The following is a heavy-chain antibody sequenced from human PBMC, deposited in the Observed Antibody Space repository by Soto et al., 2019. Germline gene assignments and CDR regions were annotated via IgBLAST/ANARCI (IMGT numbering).Heavy chain of an antibody. CDR3: ATQRGKYDSPEY. D-gene: IGHD3-22*01. J-gene: IGHJ4*02. V-gene: IGHV3-7*05. Sequence: EVQVVESGGGLVQPGGSLRLSCAVSGFTLTNYWSSWVRQAPGRGLEWVANIKQDGSEKYYVDSVKGRFTISRDNAKNSVYLQMNSLRAEDTAVYYCATQRGKYDSPEYWGQGTLVTVSS. CDR2: IKQDGSEK. CDR1: GFTLTNYW.